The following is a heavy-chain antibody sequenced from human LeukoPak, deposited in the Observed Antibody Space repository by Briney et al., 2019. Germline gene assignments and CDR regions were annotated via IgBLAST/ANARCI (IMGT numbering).Heavy chain of an antibody. Sequence: SVKVSCKASGGTFSSYEISWVRQAPGQGLEWMGGFIPMFGTAKYAQKFQGRVTITTDKSTSTAYMALSSLRYEDTAVYYCARDLFTMIETRWFDPWGQGTLVTVSA. CDR3: ARDLFTMIETRWFDP. CDR2: FIPMFGTA. V-gene: IGHV1-69*05. CDR1: GGTFSSYE. J-gene: IGHJ5*02. D-gene: IGHD3-22*01.